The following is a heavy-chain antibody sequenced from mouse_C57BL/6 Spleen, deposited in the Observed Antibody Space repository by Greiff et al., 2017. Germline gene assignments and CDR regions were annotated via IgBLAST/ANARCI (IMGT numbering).Heavy chain of an antibody. V-gene: IGHV8-12*01. CDR1: GFSLSTSGMG. CDR3: ARKGIYDGYQGLFDY. Sequence: QVTLKVCGPGILQSSQTLSLTCSFSGFSLSTSGMGVSWIRQPSGKGLEWLAHIYWDDDKRSNPSLKSRLTISKDTSRNQVFLKITSVDTADTATYYCARKGIYDGYQGLFDYWGQGTTLTVSS. D-gene: IGHD2-3*01. CDR2: IYWDDDK. J-gene: IGHJ2*01.